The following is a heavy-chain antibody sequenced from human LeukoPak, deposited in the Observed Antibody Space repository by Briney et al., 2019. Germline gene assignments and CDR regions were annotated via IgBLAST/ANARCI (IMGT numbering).Heavy chain of an antibody. Sequence: GGSLRLSCAASGFTFSTYWMHWVRHAPGKGLVWVSRIRSDGSTTDYADSVKGRFIISRDKAKNTLYLQMNSLRAVDTAVYYCARENYDYSGDSFAFDIWGRGTVVTVSS. J-gene: IGHJ3*02. V-gene: IGHV3-74*01. CDR1: GFTFSTYW. CDR3: ARENYDYSGDSFAFDI. CDR2: IRSDGSTT. D-gene: IGHD4-23*01.